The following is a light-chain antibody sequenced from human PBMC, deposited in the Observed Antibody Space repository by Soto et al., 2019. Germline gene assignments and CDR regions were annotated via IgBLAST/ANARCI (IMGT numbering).Light chain of an antibody. CDR3: QQFSS. J-gene: IGKJ2*01. Sequence: EIVLTQSPGTLSLSPGERATLSCRASPSVSSSYLAWYQRKPGQAPRLLIYGASSRATGIPDRFSGSGSGTDFTLTIRRLEPEDFAGYYCQQFSSFGQGTKLDIK. CDR2: GAS. CDR1: PSVSSSY. V-gene: IGKV3-20*01.